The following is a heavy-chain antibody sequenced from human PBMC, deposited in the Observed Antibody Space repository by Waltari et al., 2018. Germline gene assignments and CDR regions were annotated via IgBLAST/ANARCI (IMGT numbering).Heavy chain of an antibody. CDR1: GYTFTGYY. Sequence: QVQLVQSGAEVKKPGASVKVSCKASGYTFTGYYIHWVRQAPGQGLEWMGWINPNGGGTNYAQKFQGRVTMTRDTSISTAYMELSRLRSDDTAVYDCARAGRPGYSGYEGYWGQGTLVTVSS. J-gene: IGHJ4*02. D-gene: IGHD5-12*01. V-gene: IGHV1-2*02. CDR2: INPNGGGT. CDR3: ARAGRPGYSGYEGY.